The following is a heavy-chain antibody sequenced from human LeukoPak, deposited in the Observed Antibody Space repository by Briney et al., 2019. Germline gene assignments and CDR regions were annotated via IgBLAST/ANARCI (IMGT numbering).Heavy chain of an antibody. J-gene: IGHJ5*02. CDR1: GYTFTGYY. D-gene: IGHD2-15*01. CDR3: ARSDGVGPNRRYCSGGSCFATWDWFDP. CDR2: VNPNSGGT. V-gene: IGHV1-2*02. Sequence: AAVKVSCKASGYTFTGYYIHWVRLAPGQGLEWMGWVNPNSGGTDSAQKFQGRVTMTRDTSISTAYMELSRLRSDDTAVYYCARSDGVGPNRRYCSGGSCFATWDWFDPWGQGTLVTVSS.